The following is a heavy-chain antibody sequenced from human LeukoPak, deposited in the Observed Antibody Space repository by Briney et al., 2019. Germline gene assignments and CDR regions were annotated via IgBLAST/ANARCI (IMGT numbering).Heavy chain of an antibody. CDR1: GGSISSGGYY. Sequence: SETLSLTCTVSGGSISSGGYYWSWIRQHPGDGLEWIGYIYYSGSTYYNPSLKSRVTISVDTSKNQFSLKLSSVTAADTAVYYCARAHYDTSGYSNGMDVWGQGTTVTVSS. D-gene: IGHD3-22*01. CDR2: IYYSGST. J-gene: IGHJ6*02. V-gene: IGHV4-30-4*08. CDR3: ARAHYDTSGYSNGMDV.